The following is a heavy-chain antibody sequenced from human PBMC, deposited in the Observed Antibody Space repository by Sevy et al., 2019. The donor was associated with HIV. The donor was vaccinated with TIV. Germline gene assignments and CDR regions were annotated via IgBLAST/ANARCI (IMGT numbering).Heavy chain of an antibody. Sequence: ASVKVSCKASGYTFTSYAMHWVRQAPGQRLEWMRWINAGNGNTKYSQKFQGRVTITRDTSASTAYMELSSLRSEDTAVYYCARTKPQARWFDPWGQGTLVTVSS. V-gene: IGHV1-3*01. J-gene: IGHJ5*02. CDR2: INAGNGNT. CDR1: GYTFTSYA. CDR3: ARTKPQARWFDP.